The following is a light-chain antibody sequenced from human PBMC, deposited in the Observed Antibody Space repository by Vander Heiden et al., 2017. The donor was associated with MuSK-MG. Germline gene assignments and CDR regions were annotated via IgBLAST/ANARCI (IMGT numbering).Light chain of an antibody. V-gene: IGKV1-9*01. J-gene: IGKJ4*01. CDR2: AAS. CDR3: QQHNNYVPLT. Sequence: DIQLTQSPSFLSASVGDRVTITCRASQDINSYLAWYQQKPGKAPKLLIYAASTLQSGVPSRFSGSGSGTEFTLTISSLQPEDFAAYYCQQHNNYVPLTFGGGTKLDIK. CDR1: QDINSY.